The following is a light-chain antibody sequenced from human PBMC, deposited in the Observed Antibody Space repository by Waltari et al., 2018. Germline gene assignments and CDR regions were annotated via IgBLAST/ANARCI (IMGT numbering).Light chain of an antibody. CDR1: QTVRTTY. V-gene: IGKV3-20*01. CDR3: QQYDISPLT. J-gene: IGKJ4*01. CDR2: GAS. Sequence: EIVLTQSPGTLSLSLGERATLSCRASQTVRTTYLAWSQQKPGQAPTLPIYGASSRATGIPDRFSGSGSGTDFSLTISSLEPEDFAVYYCQQYDISPLTFGGGTKVEIK.